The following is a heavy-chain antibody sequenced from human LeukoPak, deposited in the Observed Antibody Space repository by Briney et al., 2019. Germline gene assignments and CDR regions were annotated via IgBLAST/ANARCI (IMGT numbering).Heavy chain of an antibody. Sequence: ASVKVSCKASGGTFSSYDISWVRQAPGQGLEWMGGIMPMFGKTNYAQKFQGRVTTTADKATSTAYMELSSLRSEDTAVYYCARDGNGVYSSGWYFDYWGQGTLVTVSS. D-gene: IGHD6-19*01. V-gene: IGHV1-69*06. CDR1: GGTFSSYD. CDR3: ARDGNGVYSSGWYFDY. J-gene: IGHJ4*02. CDR2: IMPMFGKT.